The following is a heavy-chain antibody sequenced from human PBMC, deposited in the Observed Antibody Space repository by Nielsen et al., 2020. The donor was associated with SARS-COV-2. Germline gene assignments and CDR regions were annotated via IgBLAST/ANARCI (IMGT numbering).Heavy chain of an antibody. CDR1: GFNFNNYA. D-gene: IGHD6-19*01. CDR2: FGVPRPNT. V-gene: IGHV3-23*01. Sequence: GGSLRLSCAASGFNFNNYAMTWVRQAPGRGLEWVSTFGVPRPNTYYADSVKGWFTISRDNSKNTLYLQMNSLRVDDTAVYYCAKDSEVAGYDHWGQGTLVTVSS. J-gene: IGHJ4*02. CDR3: AKDSEVAGYDH.